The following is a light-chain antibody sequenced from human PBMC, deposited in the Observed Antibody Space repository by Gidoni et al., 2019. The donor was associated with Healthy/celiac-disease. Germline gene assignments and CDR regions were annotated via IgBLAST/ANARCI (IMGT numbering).Light chain of an antibody. J-gene: IGKJ3*01. CDR3: QKYNSAPL. CDR2: AAS. CDR1: QGISNY. V-gene: IGKV1-27*01. Sequence: DTQMTQSPSSLSASVGDRVTITCRASQGISNYLAWYQQKPGKVPKLLIYAASTLQSGVPSRFSGSGSGTDFTLTISSLQPEDVATYYCQKYNSAPLFGPGTKVDIK.